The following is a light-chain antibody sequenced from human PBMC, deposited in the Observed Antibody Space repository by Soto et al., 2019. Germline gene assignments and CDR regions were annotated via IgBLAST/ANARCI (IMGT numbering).Light chain of an antibody. Sequence: QAVVTQEPSLTVSPGGTVTLTCGSSTGAVTSGHYPYWFQQKPGQAPRTLIYDTSNKHSWTPARFSGSLLGGKAALTLSGAQPEDEGECWWVLCWRGGVGVWGGGSQLTVL. J-gene: IGLJ7*01. CDR1: TGAVTSGHY. V-gene: IGLV7-46*01. CDR2: DTS. CDR3: VLCWRGGVGV.